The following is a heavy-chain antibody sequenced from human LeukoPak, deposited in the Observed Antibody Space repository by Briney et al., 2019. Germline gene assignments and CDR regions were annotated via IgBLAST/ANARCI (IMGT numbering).Heavy chain of an antibody. CDR1: RMSVMGGK. CDR2: IRSKANSYAT. Sequence: ACRMSVMGGKIVELGHASVKKLEWVGRIRSKANSYATAYAASVKGRFTISRDDSKNTAYLQMNSLKTEDTAVYYCTRQPDYWGQGTLVTVSS. CDR3: TRQPDY. J-gene: IGHJ4*02. V-gene: IGHV3-73*01.